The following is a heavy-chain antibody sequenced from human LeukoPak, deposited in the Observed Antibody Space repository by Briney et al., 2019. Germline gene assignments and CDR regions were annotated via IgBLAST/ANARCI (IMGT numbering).Heavy chain of an antibody. V-gene: IGHV4-59*01. CDR1: GGSISSYY. J-gene: IGHJ4*02. D-gene: IGHD6-19*01. Sequence: SETLSLTCTASGGSISSYYWSWIRQPPGKGLEWIGYIYYSGSTNYNPSLKSRVTISVDTSKNQFSLKLSSVTAADTAVYYCARDRGRGSGWYDYWGQGTLVTVSS. CDR3: ARDRGRGSGWYDY. CDR2: IYYSGST.